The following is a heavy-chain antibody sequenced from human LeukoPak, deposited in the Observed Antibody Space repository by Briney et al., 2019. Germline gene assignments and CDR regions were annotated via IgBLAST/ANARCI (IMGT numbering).Heavy chain of an antibody. D-gene: IGHD3-10*01. Sequence: PGGSLRLSCAASGFTFSRYSVNWVRQAPGKGLEWFSCITGGSDYIFYADSVRGRFTISRDNAKNSLYLQMNSLRAEDTAVYYCAKFKGHYGDSEYYIDYWGQGTLVTVSS. CDR1: GFTFSRYS. CDR2: ITGGSDYI. J-gene: IGHJ4*02. V-gene: IGHV3-21*01. CDR3: AKFKGHYGDSEYYIDY.